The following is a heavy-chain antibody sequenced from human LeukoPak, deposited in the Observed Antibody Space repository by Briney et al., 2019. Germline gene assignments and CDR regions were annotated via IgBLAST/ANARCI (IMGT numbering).Heavy chain of an antibody. CDR1: GGSFSGYY. CDR2: THYSGST. J-gene: IGHJ3*02. CDR3: VRDLGTSGSDAYDI. V-gene: IGHV4-59*01. D-gene: IGHD5-12*01. Sequence: SETLSLTCAVYGGSFSGYYWSWIRQPPGKRLEWIGYTHYSGSTNYNPSLKSRVTISVDTSKNQFSLNLSSVTAADTAMYYCVRDLGTSGSDAYDIWGQGTMVTVSS.